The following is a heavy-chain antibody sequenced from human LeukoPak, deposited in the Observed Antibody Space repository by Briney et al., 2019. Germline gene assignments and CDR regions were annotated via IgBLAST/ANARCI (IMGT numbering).Heavy chain of an antibody. D-gene: IGHD6-6*01. CDR3: ARHSDVPLDL. Sequence: GESLKISCKASGYNFTNHWVAWVRQRPGEGLEWIGIIWPDDSDTRYSPSFQGLVTISVDKSIGTAHLQWRSLKASDTALYFCARHSDVPLDLWGQGTLVIVSS. V-gene: IGHV5-51*01. J-gene: IGHJ5*02. CDR2: IWPDDSDT. CDR1: GYNFTNHW.